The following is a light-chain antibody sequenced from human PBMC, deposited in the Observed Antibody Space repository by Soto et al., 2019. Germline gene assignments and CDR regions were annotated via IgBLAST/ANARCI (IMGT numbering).Light chain of an antibody. CDR3: QQYNNWPWK. Sequence: EIVMTHSPASLSVSPGERAALSCRASQSVGRNLAWYQQKPGQAPRLLIYGASTRATGIPARFSGSGSGTEFTLTISSLQSEDFAVYYCQQYNNWPWKFGQGTKVDIK. CDR1: QSVGRN. J-gene: IGKJ1*01. V-gene: IGKV3-15*01. CDR2: GAS.